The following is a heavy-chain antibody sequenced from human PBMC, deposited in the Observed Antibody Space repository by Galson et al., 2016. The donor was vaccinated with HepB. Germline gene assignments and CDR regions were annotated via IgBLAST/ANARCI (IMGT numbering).Heavy chain of an antibody. Sequence: WGWIRQHPGKGLEWIGYIYHSGSTYYNPSLKSRVTISVDTSKNQFSLKLSSVTAADTAVYFCARDRSSGSGSFGYWGQGTLVTVSS. D-gene: IGHD3-10*01. CDR2: IYHSGST. V-gene: IGHV4-31*02. J-gene: IGHJ4*02. CDR3: ARDRSSGSGSFGY.